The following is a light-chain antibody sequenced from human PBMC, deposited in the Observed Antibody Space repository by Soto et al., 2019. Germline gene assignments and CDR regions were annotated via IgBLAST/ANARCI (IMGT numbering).Light chain of an antibody. CDR3: SSYAGITGV. Sequence: QSALTQPPSASGSPGQSVTISCTGTSSDVGGYNYVSWYQQHPGKAPNLMIYEVSKRPSGVPDRFSGSKSGNTASLTVSGLQAEDESDYYCSSYAGITGVFGGGTKLTVL. CDR1: SSDVGGYNY. CDR2: EVS. J-gene: IGLJ2*01. V-gene: IGLV2-8*01.